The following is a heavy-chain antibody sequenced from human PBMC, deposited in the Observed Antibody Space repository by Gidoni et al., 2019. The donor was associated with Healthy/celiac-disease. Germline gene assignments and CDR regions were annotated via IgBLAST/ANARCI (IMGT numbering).Heavy chain of an antibody. CDR2: ISGSGGST. CDR1: GFTFSSYA. CDR3: AKVSDYYDSSGYLR. D-gene: IGHD3-22*01. J-gene: IGHJ4*02. Sequence: EVQLLESRGGLVQPGGSLRLSCAASGFTFSSYAMSWVRQAPGKGLEWVSAISGSGGSTYYADSVKGRFTISRDNSKNTLYLQMNSLRAEDTAVYYCAKVSDYYDSSGYLRWGQGTLVTVSS. V-gene: IGHV3-23*01.